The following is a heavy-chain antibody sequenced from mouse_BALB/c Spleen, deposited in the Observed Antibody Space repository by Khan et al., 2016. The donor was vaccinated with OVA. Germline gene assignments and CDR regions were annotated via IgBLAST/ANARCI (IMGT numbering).Heavy chain of an antibody. D-gene: IGHD1-1*01. V-gene: IGHV1-77*01. Sequence: QVQLKESGPELVKPGASVKMSCKASGYTFTDYGISWVKQRTGQGLEWIGEIYPGSGSTYYNEKFKGKATLTADKSSNTAYMQLSSLTSEDSAVYFCARSNCVSSYFDYWGQGTTLTVSS. J-gene: IGHJ2*01. CDR2: IYPGSGST. CDR1: GYTFTDYG. CDR3: ARSNCVSSYFDY.